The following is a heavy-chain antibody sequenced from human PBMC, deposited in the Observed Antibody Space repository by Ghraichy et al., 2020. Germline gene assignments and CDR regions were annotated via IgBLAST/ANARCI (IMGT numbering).Heavy chain of an antibody. D-gene: IGHD6-19*01. V-gene: IGHV1-2*02. Sequence: ASVKVSCKASGYTFSDYYMHWVRQAPGQTFEWMGWINPNSGDTIYAQKFQGRVTMTRDMSMSTAYMELSSLRSADTAVYYCARRVAGIGQNWIDPWGQGTLVTVSS. CDR1: GYTFSDYY. CDR3: ARRVAGIGQNWIDP. CDR2: INPNSGDT. J-gene: IGHJ5*02.